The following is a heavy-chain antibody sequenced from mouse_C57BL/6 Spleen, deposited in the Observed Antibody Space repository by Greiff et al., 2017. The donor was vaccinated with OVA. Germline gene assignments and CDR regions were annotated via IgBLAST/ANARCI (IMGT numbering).Heavy chain of an antibody. CDR1: GYSITSGYY. CDR3: ARETTVVADWYFDV. Sequence: EVKLQESGPGLVKPSQSLSLTCSVTGYSITSGYYWNWLRQFPGNKLEWLGYISYDGSNNYNPSLKNRISITRDTSKNQFFLKLNSVTTEDTATYYCARETTVVADWYFDVWGTGTTVTVSS. CDR2: ISYDGSN. D-gene: IGHD1-1*01. V-gene: IGHV3-6*01. J-gene: IGHJ1*03.